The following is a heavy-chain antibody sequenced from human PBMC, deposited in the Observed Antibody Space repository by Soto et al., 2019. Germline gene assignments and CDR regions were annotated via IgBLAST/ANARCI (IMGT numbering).Heavy chain of an antibody. CDR2: SRDKAQGYST. V-gene: IGHV3-72*01. CDR3: ARVGMNSYDSSGESSYGMDV. Sequence: GGSLRLSCAGSGFTLSDHYIDWVRQAPGKGLEWVGRSRDKAQGYSTAYAASVKGRFTTSRDESKNSVYLQMNSLKTEDTAVYYCARVGMNSYDSSGESSYGMDVWGQGTTVTVSS. J-gene: IGHJ6*02. CDR1: GFTLSDHY. D-gene: IGHD3-22*01.